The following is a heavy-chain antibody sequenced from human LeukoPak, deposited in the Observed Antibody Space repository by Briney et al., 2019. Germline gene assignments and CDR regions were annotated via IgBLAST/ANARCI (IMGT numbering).Heavy chain of an antibody. V-gene: IGHV3-30-3*01. D-gene: IGHD5-12*01. J-gene: IGHJ5*02. CDR2: ISYDGITQ. CDR3: ARGSGLRYDSFDP. Sequence: GGSLRLACAASGFTHNKSTYPFTTYAMHWVRQAPGQGPEWVAVISYDGITQHYADSVKGRFTISRDNAKNSLYLQMNSLRAEDTAVYYCARGSGLRYDSFDPWGQGTLVTVSS. CDR1: GFTHNKSTYPFTTYA.